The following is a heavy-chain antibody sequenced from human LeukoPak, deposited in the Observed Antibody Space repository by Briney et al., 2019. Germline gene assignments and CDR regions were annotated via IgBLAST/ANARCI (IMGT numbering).Heavy chain of an antibody. V-gene: IGHV3-23*01. Sequence: GGSLRLSCAASGYLFSNYAMSWVRQAPGKGPKGVSGISGGGGSTYYADSVKGRFTISRDNSKNTLYLQMNSLRAEDTAVYYCAKAFGVVISSFDYWGQGTLVTVSS. D-gene: IGHD3-3*01. CDR3: AKAFGVVISSFDY. CDR1: GYLFSNYA. J-gene: IGHJ4*02. CDR2: ISGGGGST.